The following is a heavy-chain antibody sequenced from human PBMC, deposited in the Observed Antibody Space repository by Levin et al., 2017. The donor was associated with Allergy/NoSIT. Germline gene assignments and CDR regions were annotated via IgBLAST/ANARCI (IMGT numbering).Heavy chain of an antibody. J-gene: IGHJ4*02. V-gene: IGHV1-8*01. CDR1: GYTFTSYD. CDR3: AAYYSDSNKYYGRFDY. Sequence: ASVKVSCKASGYTFTSYDINWVRQATGQGLEWMGWMNPDSGSTGYAQKFQGRLTITRNTSTRTVYLELSSLRSEDTAVYYCAAYYSDSNKYYGRFDYWGQGTLVTVSS. CDR2: MNPDSGST. D-gene: IGHD3-3*01.